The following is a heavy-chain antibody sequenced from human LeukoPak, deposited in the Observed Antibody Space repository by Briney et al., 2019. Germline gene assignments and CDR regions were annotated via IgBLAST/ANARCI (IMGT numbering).Heavy chain of an antibody. V-gene: IGHV3-15*01. CDR3: TTEPTYYYDSSGYSEFDY. CDR2: IKSKTDGGTT. D-gene: IGHD3-22*01. CDR1: GFTFSNAW. J-gene: IGHJ4*02. Sequence: GGSLRLSCAASGFTFSNAWMSWVRQAPGKVLEWVGRIKSKTDGGTTDYAAPVKGRFTISRDDSKNTLYLQMNSLKTEDTAVYYCTTEPTYYYDSSGYSEFDYWGQGTLVTVSS.